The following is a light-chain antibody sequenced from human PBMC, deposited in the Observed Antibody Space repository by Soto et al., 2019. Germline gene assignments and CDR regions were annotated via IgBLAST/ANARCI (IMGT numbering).Light chain of an antibody. Sequence: DSQMTQSPSTLSASVGDRVTITCRASQSISSLLAWYQQKPGKAPKLLIYQASSLETGVPSRFSGSASVTDFTLTNSSLQPDDFETYLCQQYKSYPYTFGQETKVEIK. V-gene: IGKV1-5*03. J-gene: IGKJ2*01. CDR3: QQYKSYPYT. CDR2: QAS. CDR1: QSISSL.